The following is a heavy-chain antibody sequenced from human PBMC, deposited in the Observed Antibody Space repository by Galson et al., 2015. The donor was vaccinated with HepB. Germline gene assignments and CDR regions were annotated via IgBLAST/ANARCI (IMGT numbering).Heavy chain of an antibody. J-gene: IGHJ6*02. V-gene: IGHV3-48*03. CDR2: ISSTGSDT. D-gene: IGHD2/OR15-2a*01. CDR1: GFTFSDYE. CDR3: ARGSMYHIGV. Sequence: SLRLSCAASGFTFSDYEMNWVRQAPGKGLEWVSYISSTGSDTSYADSVKGRFTISRDNSKNTLYLQMNSLRGEDTSVYYCARGSMYHIGVWGQVTTVTASS.